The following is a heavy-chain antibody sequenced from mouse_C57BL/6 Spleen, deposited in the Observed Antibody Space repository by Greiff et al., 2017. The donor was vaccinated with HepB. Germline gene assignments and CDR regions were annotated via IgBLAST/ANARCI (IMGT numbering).Heavy chain of an antibody. J-gene: IGHJ2*01. Sequence: EVQLQESGPGLVKPSQSLSLTCSVTGYSITSGYYWNWIRQFPGNKLEWMGYISYDGSNNYNPSLKNRISITRDTSKNQFFLKLNSVTTEDTATYYCARDGDGYLSYFDYWGQGTTLTVSS. CDR1: GYSITSGYY. D-gene: IGHD2-3*01. CDR3: ARDGDGYLSYFDY. V-gene: IGHV3-6*01. CDR2: ISYDGSN.